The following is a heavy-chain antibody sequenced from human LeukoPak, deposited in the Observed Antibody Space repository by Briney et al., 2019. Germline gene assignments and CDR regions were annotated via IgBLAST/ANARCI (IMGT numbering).Heavy chain of an antibody. CDR3: ARDGGGYDILTGYSRRPKYYFDY. J-gene: IGHJ4*02. D-gene: IGHD3-9*01. Sequence: ASVKVSCKASGYTFTSYYMHWVRQAPGQGLEWMGIINPSGGSTSYAQKFQDRVTMTRDTSTSTVYMELSSLRSEDTAVYYCARDGGGYDILTGYSRRPKYYFDYWGQGTLVTVSS. V-gene: IGHV1-46*01. CDR1: GYTFTSYY. CDR2: INPSGGST.